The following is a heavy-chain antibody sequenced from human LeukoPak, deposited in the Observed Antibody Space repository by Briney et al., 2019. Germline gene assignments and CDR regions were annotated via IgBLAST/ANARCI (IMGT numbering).Heavy chain of an antibody. Sequence: ASVKVSCRASDYTFTSYGVSWVRQAPGQGLEWMGWISAYNGNTNYAQKLQGRLTMTTDTSTSTAYMELRSLRSDDTAVYYCARDKASGPYYFDYWGQGTLVTVSS. CDR2: ISAYNGNT. CDR1: DYTFTSYG. J-gene: IGHJ4*02. D-gene: IGHD5-12*01. V-gene: IGHV1-18*01. CDR3: ARDKASGPYYFDY.